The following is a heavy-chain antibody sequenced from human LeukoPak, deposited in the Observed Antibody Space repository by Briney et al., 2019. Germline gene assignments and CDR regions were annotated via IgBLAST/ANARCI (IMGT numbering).Heavy chain of an antibody. Sequence: RSETLSLTCTVSGGSISSGGYYCSWIRHPPGKGLEWIGYIYHSGSTYYNPSLKSRVTISVDTSKNQFSLKLSSVTPADTAVYYCASVYTIHRSKSGWFDPWGQGTLVTVSS. CDR3: ASVYTIHRSKSGWFDP. CDR2: IYHSGST. CDR1: GGSISSGGYY. V-gene: IGHV4-30-2*01. D-gene: IGHD1-14*01. J-gene: IGHJ5*02.